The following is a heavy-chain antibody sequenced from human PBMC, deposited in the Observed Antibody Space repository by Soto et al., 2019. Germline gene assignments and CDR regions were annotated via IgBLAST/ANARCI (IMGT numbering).Heavy chain of an antibody. J-gene: IGHJ5*02. CDR3: ARSAFYADRTGSYHVFDP. V-gene: IGHV4-38-2*02. D-gene: IGHD3-22*01. CDR2: IYQPGSGNVFQSPST. CDR1: GFTLRSAVF. Sequence: PSYTLSLTGKVSGFTLRSAVFWGWIRQPPGEGLEWMGSIYQPGSGNVFQSPSTYTTPSLDRRVAISVHTSKNDFFLMLTSVTAADTAVYFCARSAFYADRTGSYHVFDPWGQRTLVTVS.